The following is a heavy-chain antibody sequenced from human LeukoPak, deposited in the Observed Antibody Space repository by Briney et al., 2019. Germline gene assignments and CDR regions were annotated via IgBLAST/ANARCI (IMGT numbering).Heavy chain of an antibody. CDR2: ISAYNSNT. Sequence: GASVKVSCNASGYTFTSYGISWVRQAPGQGLEWMGCISAYNSNTNYAQKLQGRVTMTTDTSTSTAYMELRSLRSDDTAVYYCARINLPYASYYCYGMDVWGKGTTVTVSS. CDR1: GYTFTSYG. D-gene: IGHD3-16*01. V-gene: IGHV1-18*01. J-gene: IGHJ6*04. CDR3: ARINLPYASYYCYGMDV.